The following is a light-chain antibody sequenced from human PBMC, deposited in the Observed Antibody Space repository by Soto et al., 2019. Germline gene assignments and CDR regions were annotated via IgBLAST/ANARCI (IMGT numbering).Light chain of an antibody. CDR1: KSDIGVYDF. CDR3: KSHAGSNNYV. J-gene: IGLJ1*01. CDR2: EVV. V-gene: IGLV2-8*01. Sequence: QSVLTQPPSASGSPGQSVTISCTGTKSDIGVYDFVSWYQHHPGKAPRLIIYEVVQRPSGVPDRFSGSKSGNTASLTVSGLQAADEADYFCKSHAGSNNYVLGSGTKVTVL.